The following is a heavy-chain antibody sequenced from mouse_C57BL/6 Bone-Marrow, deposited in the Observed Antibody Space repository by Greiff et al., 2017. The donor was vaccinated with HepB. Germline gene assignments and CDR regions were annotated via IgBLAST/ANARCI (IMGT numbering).Heavy chain of an antibody. Sequence: EVKLVESGGGLVKPGGSLKLSCAASGFTFSSYAMSWVRQTPEKRLEWVATISDGGSYTYYPDNVKGRFPIARDNAKNNLYLQMSHLKSEDTTMYYCASDRGMVTGANWDDWFAYWGQGTLVTVSA. CDR3: ASDRGMVTGANWDDWFAY. CDR1: GFTFSSYA. J-gene: IGHJ3*01. D-gene: IGHD4-1*01. CDR2: ISDGGSYT. V-gene: IGHV5-4*03.